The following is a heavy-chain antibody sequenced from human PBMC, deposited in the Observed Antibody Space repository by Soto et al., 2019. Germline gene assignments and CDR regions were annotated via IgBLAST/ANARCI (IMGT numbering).Heavy chain of an antibody. D-gene: IGHD3-10*01. CDR2: ISSSSYTI. CDR3: ARGISVSAGSYFDY. Sequence: PGGSLRLSCTASGFTFNTYNINWVRQAPGKWLEWVSYISSSSYTIKYADSVEGRFTVSRDNGKKSLYLQMNSLRDEDTAVYFCARGISVSAGSYFDYWGQGXLVTVSS. J-gene: IGHJ4*02. CDR1: GFTFNTYN. V-gene: IGHV3-48*02.